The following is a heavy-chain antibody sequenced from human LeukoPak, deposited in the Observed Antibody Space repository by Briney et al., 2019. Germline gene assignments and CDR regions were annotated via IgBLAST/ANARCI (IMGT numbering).Heavy chain of an antibody. CDR3: AGAVTGCYGGMDA. V-gene: IGHV3-23*01. CDR1: GFTFRTYA. CDR2: ISDSGGNT. D-gene: IGHD6-19*01. Sequence: GGSLRLSCAASGFTFRTYAMSWVRQAPGKALEWVSGISDSGGNTYYAGSVRGRFTISRDNSRNTVYLQMYSLGAEDTAVYYCAGAVTGCYGGMDAWGQGTTVTVSS. J-gene: IGHJ6*02.